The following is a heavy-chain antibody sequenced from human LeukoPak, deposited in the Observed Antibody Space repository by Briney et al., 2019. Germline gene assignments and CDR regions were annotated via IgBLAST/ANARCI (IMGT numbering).Heavy chain of an antibody. CDR3: ARDCTTGPAFDI. CDR1: GFTFSDYY. CDR2: ISSSGSTI. J-gene: IGHJ3*02. V-gene: IGHV3-11*01. D-gene: IGHD2-2*01. Sequence: GGSLRLSCAASGFTFSDYYMSWIRQAPGKGLERVSYISSSGSTIYYADSVKGRFTISRDNAKNSLYLQMNSLRAEDTAVYYCARDCTTGPAFDIWGQGTMVTVSS.